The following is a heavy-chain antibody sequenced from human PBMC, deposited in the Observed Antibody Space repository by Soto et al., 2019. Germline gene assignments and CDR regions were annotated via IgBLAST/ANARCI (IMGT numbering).Heavy chain of an antibody. CDR3: ARDDILGTTRFDY. J-gene: IGHJ4*02. CDR1: GFTFSGYS. V-gene: IGHV3-48*02. Sequence: PGGSLRLSCAASGFTFSGYSMNWVRQAPGRGLEWISYICSRSLTMYYADSVKGRFTISRDNAKNSLYLQMNSLRDDDTAVYYCARDDILGTTRFDYWGQGTLVTVSS. CDR2: ICSRSLTM. D-gene: IGHD3-9*01.